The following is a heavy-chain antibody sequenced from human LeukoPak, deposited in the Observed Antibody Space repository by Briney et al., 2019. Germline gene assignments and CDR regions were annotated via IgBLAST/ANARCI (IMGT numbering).Heavy chain of an antibody. V-gene: IGHV4-59*01. J-gene: IGHJ6*02. CDR1: GGSISSYY. CDR2: IYYSGST. Sequence: PSETLSLTCTVSGGSISSYYWSWIRQPPGKRLEWIGYIYYSGSTNYNPSLKSRVTISVDTSKNQFSLKLSSVTAADTAVYYCARDTYGMDVWGQGTTVTVSS. CDR3: ARDTYGMDV.